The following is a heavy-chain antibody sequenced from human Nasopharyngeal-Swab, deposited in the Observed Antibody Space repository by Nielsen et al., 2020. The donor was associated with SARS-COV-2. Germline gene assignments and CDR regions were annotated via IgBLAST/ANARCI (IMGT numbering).Heavy chain of an antibody. CDR2: IYYSGST. D-gene: IGHD3-10*01. V-gene: IGHV4-59*01. J-gene: IGHJ6*02. CDR1: GGSISSYY. Sequence: ESLKISCTVSGGSISSYYWSWIRQPPGKGLEWIGYIYYSGSTNYNPSLKSRVTISVDTSKNQFSLKLSSVTAADTAVYYCARWFPRYYYYGMDVWGQGTTVTVSS. CDR3: ARWFPRYYYYGMDV.